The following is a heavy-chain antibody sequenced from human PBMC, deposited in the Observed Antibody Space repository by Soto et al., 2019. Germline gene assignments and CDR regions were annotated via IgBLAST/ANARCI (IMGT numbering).Heavy chain of an antibody. V-gene: IGHV1-18*01. CDR3: ARGGSSGWYDGYYYYYMDV. Sequence: ASVKVSCKASGYTFTSYGISWVRQAPGQGLEWMGWISAYNGNTNYAQKLQGRVTMTTDTSTSTAYTELRSLRSDDTAVYYCARGGSSGWYDGYYYYYMDVWGKGTTVTVSS. CDR1: GYTFTSYG. CDR2: ISAYNGNT. D-gene: IGHD6-19*01. J-gene: IGHJ6*03.